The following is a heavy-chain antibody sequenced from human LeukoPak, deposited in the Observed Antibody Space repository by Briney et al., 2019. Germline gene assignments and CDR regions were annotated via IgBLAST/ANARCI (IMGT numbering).Heavy chain of an antibody. CDR1: GGSISSGGYY. CDR2: IYYSGST. Sequence: MPLETLSLTCTVSGGSISSGGYYWSWIRQHPGKGLEWIGYIYYSGSTYYNPSLKSRVTISVDTSKNQFSLKLSSVTAADTAVYYCARELGYCSSTSCYTTLSGSYYDYWGQGTLVTVSS. V-gene: IGHV4-31*03. J-gene: IGHJ4*02. D-gene: IGHD2-2*02. CDR3: ARELGYCSSTSCYTTLSGSYYDY.